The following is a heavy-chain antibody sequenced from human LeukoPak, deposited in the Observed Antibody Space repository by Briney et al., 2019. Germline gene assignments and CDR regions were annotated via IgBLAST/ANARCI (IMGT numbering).Heavy chain of an antibody. D-gene: IGHD3-3*01. Sequence: SETLSLTCTVSGGSISSYYWSWIRQPAGKGLEWIGRIYTSGSANYNPSLKSRVTMSVDTSKNQFSLKLSSVTAADTAMYYCARVSGWSGPFDYWGQGTLVTVSS. CDR3: ARVSGWSGPFDY. J-gene: IGHJ4*02. CDR2: IYTSGSA. V-gene: IGHV4-4*07. CDR1: GGSISSYY.